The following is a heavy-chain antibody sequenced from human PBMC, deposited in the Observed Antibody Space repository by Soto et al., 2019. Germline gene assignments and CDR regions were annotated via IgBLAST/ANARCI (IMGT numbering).Heavy chain of an antibody. V-gene: IGHV1-69*02. CDR1: GGTFSSYT. D-gene: IGHD7-27*01. Sequence: QVQLVQSGAEVKKPGSSVKVSCKASGGTFSSYTISWVRQAPGQGLEWMGRIIPILGIANYAQKFQGRVTITADKSTSTAYMELSSLRSEDTAVYYCARRRDRYNGDDYWGQGTLVTVSS. CDR3: ARRRDRYNGDDY. J-gene: IGHJ4*02. CDR2: IIPILGIA.